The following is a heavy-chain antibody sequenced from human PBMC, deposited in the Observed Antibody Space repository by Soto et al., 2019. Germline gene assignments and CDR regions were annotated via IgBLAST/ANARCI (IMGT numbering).Heavy chain of an antibody. V-gene: IGHV4-59*01. CDR2: IYYSGST. CDR3: AGDYGSGSYRFDY. CDR1: GDSMRSYS. J-gene: IGHJ4*02. D-gene: IGHD3-10*01. Sequence: PSETLSLTCTVSGDSMRSYSWSWIRQPPGKGLEWIGYIYYSGSTTYNPSFKSRATISIDTSEKQFSLKLTSVTAADTAVYFCAGDYGSGSYRFDYWGQGALVTVSS.